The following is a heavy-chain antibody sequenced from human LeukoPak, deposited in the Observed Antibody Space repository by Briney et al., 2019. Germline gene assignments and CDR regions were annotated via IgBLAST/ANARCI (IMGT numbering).Heavy chain of an antibody. J-gene: IGHJ6*02. Sequence: SETLSLTCAVSGGSISSGGYSWSWIRQPPGKGLEWIGYIYHSGSTYYNPSLKSRVTISVDRSKNQFSLKLSSVTAADTAVYYCARARGIAVGPYYYDSSRVRYYGMDVWGQGTTVTVSS. CDR1: GGSISSGGYS. V-gene: IGHV4-30-2*01. CDR2: IYHSGST. CDR3: ARARGIAVGPYYYDSSRVRYYGMDV. D-gene: IGHD3-22*01.